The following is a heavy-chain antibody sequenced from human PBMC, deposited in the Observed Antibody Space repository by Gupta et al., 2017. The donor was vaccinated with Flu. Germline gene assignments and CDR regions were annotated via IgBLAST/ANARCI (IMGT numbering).Heavy chain of an antibody. CDR1: GYTFTSFG. CDR2: MKAYNDNT. V-gene: IGHV1-18*01. Sequence: QVQLVQSGVAVKKPGASVKVSCKASGYTFTSFGITWVRQGPGQGQEGVGGMKAYNDNTNDGQKVQGRVTVTTDTSTRTAYMELRNLRSDDTAVYYCARDPWLSGLDGGGQGTTVIVSS. CDR3: ARDPWLSGLDG. J-gene: IGHJ6*01. D-gene: IGHD3-16*01.